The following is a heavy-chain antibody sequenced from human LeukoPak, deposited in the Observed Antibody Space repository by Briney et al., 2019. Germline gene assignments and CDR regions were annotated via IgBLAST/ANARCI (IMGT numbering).Heavy chain of an antibody. Sequence: SETLSLTCTVSGGSISSSYYWSWIRQPPGKGLEWIGFIYYTGSTNYNPSLKSRVTISVDTSKNQFSLKLSSVTAADTAVYYCARVGDVSDAFDIWGQGTMVTVSS. J-gene: IGHJ3*02. CDR2: IYYTGST. CDR1: GGSISSSYY. V-gene: IGHV4-61*01. D-gene: IGHD3-10*01. CDR3: ARVGDVSDAFDI.